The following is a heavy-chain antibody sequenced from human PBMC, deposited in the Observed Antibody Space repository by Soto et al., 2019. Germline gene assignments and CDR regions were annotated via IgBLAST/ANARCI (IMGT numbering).Heavy chain of an antibody. CDR1: GFTFSSYS. D-gene: IGHD1-1*01. CDR3: ARDANVFIQYYYYMDV. Sequence: PGGSLRLSCAASGFTFSSYSMNWVRQAPGKGLEWVSSISSSSSYIYYADSVKGRFTISRDNAKNSLYLQMNSLRAEDTAVYYCARDANVFIQYYYYMDVWGKGTTVTVSS. J-gene: IGHJ6*03. CDR2: ISSSSSYI. V-gene: IGHV3-21*01.